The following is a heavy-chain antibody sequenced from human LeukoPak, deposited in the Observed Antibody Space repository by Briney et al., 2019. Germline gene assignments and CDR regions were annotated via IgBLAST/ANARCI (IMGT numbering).Heavy chain of an antibody. D-gene: IGHD1-20*01. Sequence: PSETLSLTCTVSGGSISSSSYYWGWIRQPPGKGLEWIGSIYYSGSTYYNPSLKSRVTISVDTSKNQFSLKLSSVTAADTAVYYCARHSSRNWNYFSFWGQGTLVTVSS. CDR1: GGSISSSSYY. CDR2: IYYSGST. CDR3: ARHSSRNWNYFSF. V-gene: IGHV4-39*01. J-gene: IGHJ4*02.